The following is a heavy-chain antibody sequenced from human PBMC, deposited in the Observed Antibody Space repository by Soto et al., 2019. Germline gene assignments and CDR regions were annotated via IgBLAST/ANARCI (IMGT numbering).Heavy chain of an antibody. Sequence: XSVKVSCKASVYTFSNYDINWVRQDTGQGLEWMGWLNPNTDKTGSAQKFQGRVTMTRNTSISTAYLELSGLRSDDTAVYYCARGIKGLPPSAFDIWGQGSRVTVSS. CDR3: ARGIKGLPPSAFDI. V-gene: IGHV1-8*01. D-gene: IGHD5-12*01. J-gene: IGHJ3*02. CDR1: VYTFSNYD. CDR2: LNPNTDKT.